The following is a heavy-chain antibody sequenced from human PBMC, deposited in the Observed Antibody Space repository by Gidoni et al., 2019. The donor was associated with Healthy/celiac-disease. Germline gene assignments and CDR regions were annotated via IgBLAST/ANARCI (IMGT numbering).Heavy chain of an antibody. J-gene: IGHJ6*02. CDR3: ARQSTVTTLYYYGMDV. Sequence: QLQLQESGPGLVKPSETLSLTCTVSGGSISSRSYYWGWIRQPPGKGLEWIGSIYYSGSTYYNPSLKSRVTISVDTSKNQFSLKLSSVTAADTAVYYCARQSTVTTLYYYGMDVWGQGTTVTVSS. V-gene: IGHV4-39*01. D-gene: IGHD4-17*01. CDR2: IYYSGST. CDR1: GGSISSRSYY.